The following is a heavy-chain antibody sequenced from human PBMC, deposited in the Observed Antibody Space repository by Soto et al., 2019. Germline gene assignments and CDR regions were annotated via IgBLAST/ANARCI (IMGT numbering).Heavy chain of an antibody. CDR1: GFTFSSYN. J-gene: IGHJ2*01. CDR3: ARAQTTDWYFDL. CDR2: ISSSSTTI. V-gene: IGHV3-48*01. Sequence: PGGSLRLSCAASGFTFSSYNMNWVRQAPGKGLEWVSYISSSSTTIYYAGSVKGRFTISIDNAKNSLYLQVNSLRAEYTAVYFCARAQTTDWYFDLWGRGTLDTVSS. D-gene: IGHD1-1*01.